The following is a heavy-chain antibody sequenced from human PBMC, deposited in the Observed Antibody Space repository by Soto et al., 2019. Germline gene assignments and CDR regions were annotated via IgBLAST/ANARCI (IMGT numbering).Heavy chain of an antibody. D-gene: IGHD3-16*01. Sequence: QVQLVQSGDEVKKPGASVKVSCKASGYIFVNYGIAWVRQAPGQGLKRMGWISPYTGNTHSATKVQGRLTMTTDTSTSTAYMDLGSLTSNNTAVYYCVMVDNYVTPTPQDVWGQGTTVTVSS. J-gene: IGHJ6*02. CDR2: ISPYTGNT. V-gene: IGHV1-18*01. CDR1: GYIFVNYG. CDR3: VMVDNYVTPTPQDV.